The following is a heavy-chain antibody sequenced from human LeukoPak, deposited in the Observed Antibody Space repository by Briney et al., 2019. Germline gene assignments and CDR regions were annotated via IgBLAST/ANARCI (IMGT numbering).Heavy chain of an antibody. D-gene: IGHD5-12*01. CDR2: IIPILGIA. CDR3: ARDGRGHSGPEDAFDI. Sequence: GASVKVSCKASGGTFSSYTISWVRQAPGQGLEWMGRIIPILGIANYAQKFQGRVTITADKSTSTAYMELSSLRSEDTAVYYCARDGRGHSGPEDAFDIWGQGTMVTVSS. CDR1: GGTFSSYT. J-gene: IGHJ3*02. V-gene: IGHV1-69*04.